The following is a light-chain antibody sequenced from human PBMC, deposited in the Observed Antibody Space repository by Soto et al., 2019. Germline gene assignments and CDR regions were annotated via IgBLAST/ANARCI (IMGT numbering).Light chain of an antibody. V-gene: IGLV1-40*01. J-gene: IGLJ1*01. CDR1: SSNIGAGYD. CDR2: GNN. CDR3: QSYDSSLSGYV. Sequence: QPVLTQPPSVSGAPGQRVTISCTGRSSNIGAGYDVHWYQQLPGTAPKLLIYGNNNRPSGVPDRFSGSKSGTSASLAITGLQAEDEAGYYCQSYDSSLSGYVFGTGTKLTVL.